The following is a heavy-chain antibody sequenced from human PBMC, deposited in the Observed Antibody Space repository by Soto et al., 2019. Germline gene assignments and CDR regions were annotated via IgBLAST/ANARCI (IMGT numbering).Heavy chain of an antibody. J-gene: IGHJ6*02. Sequence: EVQLVESGGGLVKPGGSLRLSCAASGFTFSSYSMNWVRQAPGKGLEWVSSISSSSSYIYYADSVKGRFTISRDNAKNSLYLQMNSPRAEDTAVYYCARSSYCSSTSCYPYYYYYGMDVWGQGTTVTVSS. V-gene: IGHV3-21*01. CDR3: ARSSYCSSTSCYPYYYYYGMDV. D-gene: IGHD2-2*01. CDR2: ISSSSSYI. CDR1: GFTFSSYS.